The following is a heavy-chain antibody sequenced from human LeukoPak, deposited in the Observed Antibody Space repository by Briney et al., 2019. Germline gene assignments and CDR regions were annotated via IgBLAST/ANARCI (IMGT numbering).Heavy chain of an antibody. D-gene: IGHD3-22*01. CDR2: IYYSGST. Sequence: ETLSLTCTVSGGSISSYYWSWIRQPPGKGLEWIGYIYYSGSTNYNPSLKSRVTISVDTSKNQFSLRLSSVTAADTAVYYCASAEYYFDSSAYYRDYWGQGTLVTVSS. CDR1: GGSISSYY. J-gene: IGHJ4*02. CDR3: ASAEYYFDSSAYYRDY. V-gene: IGHV4-59*12.